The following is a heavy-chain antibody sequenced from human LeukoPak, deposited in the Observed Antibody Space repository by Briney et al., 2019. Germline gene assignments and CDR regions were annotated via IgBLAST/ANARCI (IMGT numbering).Heavy chain of an antibody. V-gene: IGHV3-23*01. CDR2: ISGSGGRT. D-gene: IGHD6-19*01. Sequence: GGSLRLSCAASGFTFSSYAMSWVRQAPGKGLEWVSAISGSGGRTYYADSVKGRFTISRDNSKNTLYLQMNSLRAEDTAVYYCAASGYSSGWYYYWGQGTLVTVSS. J-gene: IGHJ4*02. CDR3: AASGYSSGWYYY. CDR1: GFTFSSYA.